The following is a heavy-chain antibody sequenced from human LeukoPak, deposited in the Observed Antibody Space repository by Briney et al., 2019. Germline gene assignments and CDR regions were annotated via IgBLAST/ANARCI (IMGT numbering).Heavy chain of an antibody. CDR1: GFAFCRYG. Sequence: PGGSLRLSCAASGFAFCRYGMHWVRQAPGKGLEWLAFISYDGSNKYYADSVKGRFIISRDNSKNTLYLQMNSLRAEDTAVYYCAKNGIVVVVPTNWFDPWGQGTLVTVSS. D-gene: IGHD2-15*01. CDR3: AKNGIVVVVPTNWFDP. CDR2: ISYDGSNK. J-gene: IGHJ5*02. V-gene: IGHV3-30*18.